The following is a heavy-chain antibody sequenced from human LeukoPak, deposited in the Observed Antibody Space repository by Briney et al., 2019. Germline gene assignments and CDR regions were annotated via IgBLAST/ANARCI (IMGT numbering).Heavy chain of an antibody. D-gene: IGHD1-1*01. CDR2: LRGNGDT. J-gene: IGHJ4*02. Sequence: PGGSLRLSCVASGFIFSSYSMSWVRQAPARGLEWVSSLRGNGDTFYADSVKGRFTLSRDDPTNTVYLHLNNLRVEDTAIYYCAKANRVSNADAVLWGQGTLVTVYS. V-gene: IGHV3-23*01. CDR3: AKANRVSNADAVL. CDR1: GFIFSSYS.